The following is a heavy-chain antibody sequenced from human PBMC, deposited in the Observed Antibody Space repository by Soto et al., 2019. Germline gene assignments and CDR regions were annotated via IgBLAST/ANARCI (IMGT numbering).Heavy chain of an antibody. CDR1: EYSFSTYW. J-gene: IGHJ6*02. D-gene: IGHD7-27*01. V-gene: IGHV5-51*01. Sequence: GESLKISCKGSEYSFSTYWIAWVRQMPGKGLEWMGIIYPGDSDTRYSPSFQGQVTISADKSISTAYLQWSSLKASDTAMYYCARHPTGDGYYYYYGMDVWGQGTTVTVSS. CDR3: ARHPTGDGYYYYYGMDV. CDR2: IYPGDSDT.